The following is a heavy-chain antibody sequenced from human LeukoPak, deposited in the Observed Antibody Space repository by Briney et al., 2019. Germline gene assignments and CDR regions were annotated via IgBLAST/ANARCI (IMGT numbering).Heavy chain of an antibody. J-gene: IGHJ4*02. CDR3: ARDLSGVTGYTYGRGIDY. CDR2: IKKDGSEK. CDR1: GGSISSSSYY. D-gene: IGHD5-18*01. Sequence: PSETLSLTCTVSGGSISSSSYYWGWIRQPPGKGLEWVANIKKDGSEKYYVDSVKGRFTISRDNAKTSLYLQMNSLRVEDTAVYYCARDLSGVTGYTYGRGIDYWGQGTLVTVSS. V-gene: IGHV3-7*01.